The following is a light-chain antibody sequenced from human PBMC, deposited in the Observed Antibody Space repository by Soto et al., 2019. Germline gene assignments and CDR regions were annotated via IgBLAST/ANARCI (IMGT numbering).Light chain of an antibody. J-gene: IGKJ4*01. V-gene: IGKV3-11*01. CDR3: QQRSDWPPLT. CDR1: QSVSSSF. CDR2: DAS. Sequence: EIVLTQSPGTLSLSPGERATLSCRASQSVSSSFLAWYQQKVGQAPRLLIYDASNRATGIPARFSGSGSGTDFTLTISSLEPEDFALYYCQQRSDWPPLTFGGGTKVEIK.